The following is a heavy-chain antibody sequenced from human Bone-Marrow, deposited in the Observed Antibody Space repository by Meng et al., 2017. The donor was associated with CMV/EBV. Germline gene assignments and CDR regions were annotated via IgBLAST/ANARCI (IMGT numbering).Heavy chain of an antibody. CDR3: ARDSVGYSYGIRPDYYGMDV. Sequence: GESLKISCAASGLNFSDYYMSWIRQATGKGLEWVSYISSSGSTIYYADSVKGRFTISRDKAKNSLYLQMNSLRAEDTAVYYCARDSVGYSYGIRPDYYGMDVWGQGTTVTVSS. CDR1: GLNFSDYY. D-gene: IGHD5-18*01. V-gene: IGHV3-11*04. CDR2: ISSSGSTI. J-gene: IGHJ6*02.